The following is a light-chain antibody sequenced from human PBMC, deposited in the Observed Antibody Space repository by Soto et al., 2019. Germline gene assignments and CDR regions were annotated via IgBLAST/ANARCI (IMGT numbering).Light chain of an antibody. CDR1: SSNIGAGYD. V-gene: IGLV1-40*01. Sequence: QSVLTQPPSVSGAPGQRVTISCTGSSSNIGAGYDVHWYQQLPGTAPKLLIYGNSNRPSGVPDRFSSSKSGTSASLAITGLQAEDEADYYCQSYDSSLWGVFGGGTKLTVL. J-gene: IGLJ2*01. CDR2: GNS. CDR3: QSYDSSLWGV.